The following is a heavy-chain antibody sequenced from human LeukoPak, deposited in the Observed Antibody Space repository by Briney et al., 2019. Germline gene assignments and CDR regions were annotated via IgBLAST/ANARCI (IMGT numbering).Heavy chain of an antibody. V-gene: IGHV3-7*01. CDR1: GLTFSKSW. CDR2: IKSDGGET. CDR3: ASGTGWLIES. Sequence: PGGSLRLSCAASGLTFSKSWMNWVRQAPGKGLEWIAIIKSDGGETIYVDSVRGRFTISRDNAKNSLHLQMSSLKVEDTAVYFCASGTGWLIESWGQGTQVIVSS. D-gene: IGHD6-19*01. J-gene: IGHJ4*02.